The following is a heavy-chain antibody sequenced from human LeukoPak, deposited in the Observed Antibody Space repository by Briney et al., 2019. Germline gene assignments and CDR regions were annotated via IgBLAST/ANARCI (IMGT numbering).Heavy chain of an antibody. J-gene: IGHJ6*03. V-gene: IGHV4-39*07. CDR3: ARVELANYYYYYMDV. Sequence: SETRSLTCTVSGGSISSSSYYWGWIRQPPGKGLEWIGSIYYSGSTYYNPSLKSRVTISVDTSKNQFSLKLSSVTAADTAVYYCARVELANYYYYYMDVWGKGTTVTVSS. D-gene: IGHD1-26*01. CDR2: IYYSGST. CDR1: GGSISSSSYY.